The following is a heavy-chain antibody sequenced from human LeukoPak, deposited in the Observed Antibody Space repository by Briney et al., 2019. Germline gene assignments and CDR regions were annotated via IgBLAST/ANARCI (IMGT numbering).Heavy chain of an antibody. J-gene: IGHJ4*02. D-gene: IGHD3-22*01. CDR3: ARVGDYYDSSGYYYFDY. CDR1: GFTFSSYW. Sequence: PGGSLRLSCAASGFTFSSYWMHWVRQAPGKGLVWVSRINTDGSSTSYADSVKGRFTISRDNAKNTLYLQMNSLRAEDTAVYYCARVGDYYDSSGYYYFDYWGQGTLVTVSS. CDR2: INTDGSST. V-gene: IGHV3-74*01.